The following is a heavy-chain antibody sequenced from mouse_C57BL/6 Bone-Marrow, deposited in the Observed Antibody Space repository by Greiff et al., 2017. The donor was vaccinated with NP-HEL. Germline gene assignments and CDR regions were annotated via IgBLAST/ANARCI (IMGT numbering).Heavy chain of an antibody. Sequence: EVQLQQSGPGLAKPSQTLSLTCSVTGYSITSDYWNWIRKFPGNKLEYMGYISYSGSTDYNPSLKSRISITRDTSKNQDYLQLNSVTTEDTATYYCARSTLWLRLNYYAMDYWGQGTSVTVSS. J-gene: IGHJ4*01. V-gene: IGHV3-8*01. D-gene: IGHD2-2*01. CDR3: ARSTLWLRLNYYAMDY. CDR2: ISYSGST. CDR1: GYSITSDY.